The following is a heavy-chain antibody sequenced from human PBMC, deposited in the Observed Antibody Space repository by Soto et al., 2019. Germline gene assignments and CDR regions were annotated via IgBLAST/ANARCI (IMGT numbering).Heavy chain of an antibody. CDR2: IYYSGSA. Sequence: QVQLQESGPGLVKPSETLSLTCTVSGGSVSSGNSYWSWIRQPPGKGLEWIGYIYYSGSATYNPSLKSRVTLSVXTXKXXSSLKLSSVTAADTAVYYCARRGGAAAGSYNWFDPWGQGTLVTVSS. D-gene: IGHD6-13*01. CDR3: ARRGGAAAGSYNWFDP. CDR1: GGSVSSGNSY. J-gene: IGHJ5*02. V-gene: IGHV4-61*01.